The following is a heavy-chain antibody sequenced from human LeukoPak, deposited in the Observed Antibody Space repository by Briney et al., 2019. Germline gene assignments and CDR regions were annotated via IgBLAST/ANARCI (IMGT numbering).Heavy chain of an antibody. J-gene: IGHJ4*02. V-gene: IGHV1-8*01. CDR1: GYTFTSYD. Sequence: ASVKVSCKPSGYTFTSYDINWVRQSPGQGLEWMGWMNPNSGNTGYAQKFQGRVTMTRNTSISTAYMELSSLRSEDTAVYYCARVAEWDQNDYWGQGTLVTVSS. CDR3: ARVAEWDQNDY. D-gene: IGHD1-26*01. CDR2: MNPNSGNT.